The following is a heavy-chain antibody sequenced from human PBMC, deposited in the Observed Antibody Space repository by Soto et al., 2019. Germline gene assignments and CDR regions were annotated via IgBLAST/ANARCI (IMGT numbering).Heavy chain of an antibody. CDR1: SGPSRSHN. CDR3: VRQGIDYLHGLVDV. CDR2: VYYTGDT. Sequence: QVQVQQSGPGLVKPSETLSLTCTASSGPSRSHNWGWIRQPPGRGLEWIGYVYYTGDTSYNTSVKSRVTISADTSTNHISLTLRSVTAADTAVYYCVRQGIDYLHGLVDVWGQGTTVSVSS. J-gene: IGHJ6*02. V-gene: IGHV4-59*08. D-gene: IGHD5-12*01.